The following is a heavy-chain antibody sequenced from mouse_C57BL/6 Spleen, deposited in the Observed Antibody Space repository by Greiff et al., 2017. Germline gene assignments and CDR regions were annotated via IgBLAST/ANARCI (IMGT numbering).Heavy chain of an antibody. D-gene: IGHD1-1*01. Sequence: QVQLQQPGAELVKPGASVKLSCKASGYTFTSDWMHWVKQRPGQGLEWIGMIHPNSGSTNYNEKFKSKATLTVDKSSSTAYMQLSSLTSEDSAVYDCAAHYYGSSYDAYWGQGTLVTVSA. CDR3: AAHYYGSSYDAY. J-gene: IGHJ3*01. V-gene: IGHV1-64*01. CDR1: GYTFTSDW. CDR2: IHPNSGST.